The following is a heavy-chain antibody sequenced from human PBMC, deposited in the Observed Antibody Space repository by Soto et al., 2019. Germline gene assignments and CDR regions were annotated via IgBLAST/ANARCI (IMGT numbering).Heavy chain of an antibody. V-gene: IGHV3-74*01. CDR1: RIPFSSYW. CDR2: INSDGSNT. Sequence: GSLIASCVASRIPFSSYWMHLVLQAPGKGLVWVSRINSDGSNTTYADSVKGRFTISRDSTKNTLYLQMNSLRAEDTAVYYSALKEDTAMVTDYWGQGTLVTVSS. D-gene: IGHD5-18*01. CDR3: ALKEDTAMVTDY. J-gene: IGHJ4*02.